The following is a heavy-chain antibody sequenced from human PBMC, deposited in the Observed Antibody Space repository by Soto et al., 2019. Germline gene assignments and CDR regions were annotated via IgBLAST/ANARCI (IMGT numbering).Heavy chain of an antibody. V-gene: IGHV1-18*01. CDR2: ISAYNGNT. CDR1: GYTFTSYG. CDR3: ARDLGGSYYAPVDY. Sequence: QVQLVQSGAEVKKPGASVKVSCKASGYTFTSYGISWVRQAPGQGLEWMGWISAYNGNTKYAQKFQGRGTTTTDTSTSTAYMELRSLRSDDTAVYYCARDLGGSYYAPVDYWGQGTLVTVSS. D-gene: IGHD1-26*01. J-gene: IGHJ4*02.